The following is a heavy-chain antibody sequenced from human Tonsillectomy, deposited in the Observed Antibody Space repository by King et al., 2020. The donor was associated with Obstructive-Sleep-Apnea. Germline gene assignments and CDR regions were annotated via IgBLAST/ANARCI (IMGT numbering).Heavy chain of an antibody. Sequence: VQLVESGGGLVKPGGSLRLSCAASGFTFSYYGMNWVRQAPGKGLEWVSSISSSSSYIYYADSVKGRFTMARDNAKKSLYLQMNSLRAEDTAVYYCAREVWVFCGGDCYSQGWYYYGMDVWGQGTTVTVSS. CDR1: GFTFSYYG. D-gene: IGHD2-21*02. CDR2: ISSSSSYI. J-gene: IGHJ6*02. CDR3: AREVWVFCGGDCYSQGWYYYGMDV. V-gene: IGHV3-21*01.